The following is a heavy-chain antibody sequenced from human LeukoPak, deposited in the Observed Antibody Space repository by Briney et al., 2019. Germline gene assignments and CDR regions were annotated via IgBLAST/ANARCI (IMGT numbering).Heavy chain of an antibody. CDR1: GFTFSSYA. CDR3: ARGPSGYHNT. D-gene: IGHD5-12*01. V-gene: IGHV3-23*01. Sequence: PGGSLRLSCAASGFTFSSYAMSWVRQAPGKGLEWVSTISGSGGSTYYADSVKGRLTISRDNSKNTLYLQMNSLRAEDTAVYYCARGPSGYHNTGGQGTLVTVSS. CDR2: ISGSGGST. J-gene: IGHJ4*02.